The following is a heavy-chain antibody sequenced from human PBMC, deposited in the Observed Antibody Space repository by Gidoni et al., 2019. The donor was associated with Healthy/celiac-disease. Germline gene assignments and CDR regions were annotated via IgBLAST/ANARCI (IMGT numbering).Heavy chain of an antibody. CDR2: ISYDGSHK. D-gene: IGHD5-12*01. V-gene: IGHV3-30*03. J-gene: IGHJ4*02. CDR1: GFTFSSYG. Sequence: QVQLVESGGGVVQPGWSRRLSWAAAGFTFSSYGMHWVRQAPGKGLESVAVISYDGSHKSYADSVKGRFTISRDNSTSTLSLQMSSLRAEDTAVYYCATASVDGYVINYFDYWGQGTLVTVSS. CDR3: ATASVDGYVINYFDY.